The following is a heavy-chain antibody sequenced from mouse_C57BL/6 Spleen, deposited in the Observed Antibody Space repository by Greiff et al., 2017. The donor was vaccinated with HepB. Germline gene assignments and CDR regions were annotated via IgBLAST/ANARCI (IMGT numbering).Heavy chain of an antibody. J-gene: IGHJ2*01. CDR2: INPNNGGT. V-gene: IGHV1-18*01. D-gene: IGHD2-4*01. Sequence: EVQLQQSGPELVKPGASVKIPCKASGYTFTDYYMDWVKQSHGKSLEWIGDINPNNGGTIYNQKFKGKATLTVDKSSSTAYMEPRSLTSEDTAVYYCARHNYDYEYFDYWGQGTTLTVSS. CDR1: GYTFTDYY. CDR3: ARHNYDYEYFDY.